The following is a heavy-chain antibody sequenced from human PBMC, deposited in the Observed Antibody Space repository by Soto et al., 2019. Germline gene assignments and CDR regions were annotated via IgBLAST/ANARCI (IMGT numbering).Heavy chain of an antibody. Sequence: EVQLLESGGGLVQPGGSLRLSCAASGFAFTNFAMSWVRQAPGKGLEWVSGVSGSGGTTDYADSVKGRFTISSDNSKNTVYLQMNSLRDYDTAVYYCAKSQIAAIGQNRFDPWGQGVLVTVSS. CDR2: VSGSGGTT. CDR3: AKSQIAAIGQNRFDP. CDR1: GFAFTNFA. D-gene: IGHD6-13*01. V-gene: IGHV3-23*01. J-gene: IGHJ5*02.